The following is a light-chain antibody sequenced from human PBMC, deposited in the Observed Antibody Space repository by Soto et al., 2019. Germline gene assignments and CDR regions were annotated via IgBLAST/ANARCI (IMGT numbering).Light chain of an antibody. J-gene: IGLJ2*01. V-gene: IGLV2-23*03. CDR1: SSDVGNYNL. Sequence: QSALTQPASVSGSPGQSITISCTGTSSDVGNYNLVSWYQQFPGKAPKLIIYEGSRRPSGVSNRFSGSKSGNTASLTISGLQAEDEADYYCCSYAGSFTFDVFGGGTKLTFL. CDR3: CSYAGSFTFDV. CDR2: EGS.